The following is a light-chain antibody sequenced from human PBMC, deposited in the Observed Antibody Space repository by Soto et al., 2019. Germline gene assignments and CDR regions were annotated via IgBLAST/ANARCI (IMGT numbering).Light chain of an antibody. J-gene: IGKJ1*01. V-gene: IGKV3-20*01. CDR3: QQYGSSPGWT. Sequence: EIVLTQSPGTLSLSPGERATLSCRASQSVISSYLAWYQQKPGQAPRLLIYGASSRATGIPDRFSGSGSVTDFPLTISRREPEDFAVYYCQQYGSSPGWTVGQGNKVENK. CDR2: GAS. CDR1: QSVISSY.